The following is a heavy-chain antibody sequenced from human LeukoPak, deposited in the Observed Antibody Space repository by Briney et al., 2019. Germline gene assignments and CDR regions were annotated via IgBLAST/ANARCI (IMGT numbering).Heavy chain of an antibody. Sequence: PGRSLRLSCAASGFTFSSYAMSWVRQAPGKGLKWVSTINDNGDGTYYADSVKGRFTISRDNSYNTVSLQMNSLRAEDTAVYYCAKNHQDLQWLVRPWYFDLWGRGTLVTVSS. J-gene: IGHJ2*01. CDR3: AKNHQDLQWLVRPWYFDL. CDR2: INDNGDGT. CDR1: GFTFSSYA. V-gene: IGHV3-23*01. D-gene: IGHD6-19*01.